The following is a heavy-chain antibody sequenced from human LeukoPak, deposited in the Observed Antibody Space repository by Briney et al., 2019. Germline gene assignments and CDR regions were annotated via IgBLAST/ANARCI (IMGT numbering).Heavy chain of an antibody. V-gene: IGHV4-39*01. CDR1: GGSISSSSYY. J-gene: IGHJ4*02. Sequence: SETLSLTCTVSGGSISSSSYYWGWIRQPPGKGLEWIGNIYYSGSTYYNPSLKSRVAISVDTSKSQFSLKLSSVTAADTAVYYCARGLPAVILYYFDYWGQGTLGTVSS. CDR3: ARGLPAVILYYFDY. D-gene: IGHD2-2*01. CDR2: IYYSGST.